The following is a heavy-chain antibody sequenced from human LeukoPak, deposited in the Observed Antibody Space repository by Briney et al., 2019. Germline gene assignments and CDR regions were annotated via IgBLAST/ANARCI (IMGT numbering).Heavy chain of an antibody. CDR1: GGSISSSSYY. V-gene: IGHV4-39*01. CDR2: IYHSGST. Sequence: SETLSLTCTVSGGSISSSSYYWGWIRQPPGKGLEWIGSIYHSGSTYYNPSLKSRVTISVDTSKNQFSLKLSSVTAADTAVYYCARTIKLGFSAFDIWGQGTMVTVSS. D-gene: IGHD7-27*01. CDR3: ARTIKLGFSAFDI. J-gene: IGHJ3*02.